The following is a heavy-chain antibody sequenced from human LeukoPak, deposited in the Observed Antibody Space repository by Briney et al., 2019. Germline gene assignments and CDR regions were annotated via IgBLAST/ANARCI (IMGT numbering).Heavy chain of an antibody. V-gene: IGHV1-2*02. CDR3: ARGGGWFEYYFDY. D-gene: IGHD3-10*01. J-gene: IGHJ4*02. CDR2: INPNSGGT. Sequence: ASVKVSCKASGYTFTGYYMHWVRQAPGQGLEWMGWINPNSGGTNYAQKFQGRVTMTRDTSISTAYMELSRPRSDDTAVYYCARGGGWFEYYFDYWGQGTLVTVSS. CDR1: GYTFTGYY.